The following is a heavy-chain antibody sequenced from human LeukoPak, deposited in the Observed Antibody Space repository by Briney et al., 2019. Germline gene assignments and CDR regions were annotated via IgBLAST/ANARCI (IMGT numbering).Heavy chain of an antibody. CDR3: VKEASKTFGIYTADY. D-gene: IGHD3-16*01. Sequence: GGALRLSCAASGFTFSSSAMGWVRRAPQKGLEWVSAIPASGPKTYYTGSVRGRFTISRDNSKNTVYLQMQSLRAEDTAVYYCVKEASKTFGIYTADYWGQGTLVTVSS. J-gene: IGHJ4*02. CDR1: GFTFSSSA. V-gene: IGHV3-23*01. CDR2: IPASGPKT.